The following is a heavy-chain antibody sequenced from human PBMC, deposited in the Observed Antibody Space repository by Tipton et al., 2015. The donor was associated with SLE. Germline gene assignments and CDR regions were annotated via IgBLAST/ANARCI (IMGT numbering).Heavy chain of an antibody. CDR2: ISGSGGST. CDR3: ARCRDYYDSSGVFDP. Sequence: SLRLSCAASGFTFSSYAMSWVRQAPGKGLEWVSAISGSGGSTYYADSVKGRFTISRDNSKNTLYLQMNSLRAEDTAVYYCARCRDYYDSSGVFDPWGQGTLVTVSS. J-gene: IGHJ5*02. CDR1: GFTFSSYA. D-gene: IGHD3-22*01. V-gene: IGHV3-23*01.